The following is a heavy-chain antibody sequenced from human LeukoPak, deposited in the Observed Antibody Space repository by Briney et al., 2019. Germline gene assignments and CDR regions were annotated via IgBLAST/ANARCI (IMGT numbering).Heavy chain of an antibody. J-gene: IGHJ3*02. D-gene: IGHD3-3*01. CDR2: INHSGST. Sequence: SETLSLTCAVDGGSFSGYYWSWIRQPPGKGLEWIGEINHSGSTNYNPSLKSRVTISVDTSKNQFSLKLSSVTAADTAVYYCARRRERGITIFGVVIHRAFDIWGQGTMVTVSS. CDR3: ARRRERGITIFGVVIHRAFDI. CDR1: GGSFSGYY. V-gene: IGHV4-34*01.